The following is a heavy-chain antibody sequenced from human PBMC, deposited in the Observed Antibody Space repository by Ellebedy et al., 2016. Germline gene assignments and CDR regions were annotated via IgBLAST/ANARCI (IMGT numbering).Heavy chain of an antibody. CDR2: VYASGST. D-gene: IGHD1-26*01. CDR3: AREDGGSYSFDF. CDR1: GGSITSGSYY. J-gene: IGHJ4*02. V-gene: IGHV4-61*02. Sequence: LRLSXTVSGGSITSGSYYWTWIRQPAGKGLEWIGRVYASGSTDYNPSLRSRVTMSVDTSKNQFSLRMTSVTAADTAMYYCAREDGGSYSFDFWGQGTLVTVSS.